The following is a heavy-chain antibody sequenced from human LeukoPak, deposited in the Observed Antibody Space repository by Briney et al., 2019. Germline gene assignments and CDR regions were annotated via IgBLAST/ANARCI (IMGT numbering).Heavy chain of an antibody. J-gene: IGHJ4*02. CDR1: GFTFGDYA. CDR3: TRVCRDGYNPPDY. CDR2: IRSKAYGGTT. D-gene: IGHD5-24*01. V-gene: IGHV3-49*04. Sequence: GGSLRLSCTASGFTFGDYAMSWVRQAPGKGLEWVGFIRSKAYGGTTEYAASVKGRFTISRDDSKSIAYLQMNSLKTEDTAVYYCTRVCRDGYNPPDYWGQGTLVTVSS.